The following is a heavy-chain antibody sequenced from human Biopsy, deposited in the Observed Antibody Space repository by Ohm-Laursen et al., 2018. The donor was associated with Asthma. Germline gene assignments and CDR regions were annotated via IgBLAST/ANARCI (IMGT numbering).Heavy chain of an antibody. Sequence: SVKVSCKSSGYTFNSAGVTWVRQAPGQGLEWMGWISVYNGNTKVAQKLQDRVTMITGTSTSTAYMELRSLRSDDTAVYFCARAVDYSHYYGIDVWGQGTTVTVS. J-gene: IGHJ6*02. D-gene: IGHD3-10*01. CDR2: ISVYNGNT. CDR1: GYTFNSAG. V-gene: IGHV1-18*04. CDR3: ARAVDYSHYYGIDV.